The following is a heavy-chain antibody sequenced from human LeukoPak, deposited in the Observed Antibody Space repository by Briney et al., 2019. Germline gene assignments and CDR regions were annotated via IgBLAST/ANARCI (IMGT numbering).Heavy chain of an antibody. Sequence: PSETLSLTCTVSGGSISSYYWSWIRQPAGKGLEWIGRIYTSGSTNYNPSLKSRVTISVDTSKNQFSLKLTSVTAADTAVYYCARSLSSGSLYYFDYWGQGTLVTVSS. CDR1: GGSISSYY. CDR2: IYTSGST. D-gene: IGHD3-10*01. J-gene: IGHJ4*02. V-gene: IGHV4-4*07. CDR3: ARSLSSGSLYYFDY.